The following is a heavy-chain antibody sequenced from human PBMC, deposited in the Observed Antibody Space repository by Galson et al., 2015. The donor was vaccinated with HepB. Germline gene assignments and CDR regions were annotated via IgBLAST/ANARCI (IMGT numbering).Heavy chain of an antibody. CDR2: ISSSSSYI. Sequence: SLRLSCAASGFTFSSYSMNWVRQAPGKGLEWVSSISSSSSYIYYADSVKGRFTISRDNAKNSLYLQMNSLRAEDTAVYYCARDPSAAGIYYYYGMDVWGQGTTVTVSS. CDR1: GFTFSSYS. J-gene: IGHJ6*02. V-gene: IGHV3-21*01. CDR3: ARDPSAAGIYYYYGMDV. D-gene: IGHD6-13*01.